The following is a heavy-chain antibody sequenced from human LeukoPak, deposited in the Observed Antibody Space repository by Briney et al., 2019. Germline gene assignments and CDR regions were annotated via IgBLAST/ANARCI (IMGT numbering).Heavy chain of an antibody. D-gene: IGHD4-17*01. J-gene: IGHJ4*02. CDR1: GYTFTSYA. CDR3: ARDSGDPSGYFDY. Sequence: ASVKVSCKASGYTFTSYAVHWVRQAPGQRLEWMGWGNAGNGNTKYSQEFQGRVTITRDTSASTAYMELSSLRSEDMAVYYCARDSGDPSGYFDYWGQGTLVTVSS. CDR2: GNAGNGNT. V-gene: IGHV1-3*02.